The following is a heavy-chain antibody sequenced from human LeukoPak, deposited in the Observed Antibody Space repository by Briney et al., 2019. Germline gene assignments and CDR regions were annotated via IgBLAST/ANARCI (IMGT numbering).Heavy chain of an antibody. Sequence: PGGSLRLSCAASGFTVSSNYMSWVRQAPGKGLEWVAVIYSGGSTYYADSVKGRFTISRDNSKNTLYLQMNSLRAEDTAVYYCARDIVVVPAAIYYYYYGMDVWGQGTTVTVSS. D-gene: IGHD2-2*01. CDR3: ARDIVVVPAAIYYYYYGMDV. CDR2: IYSGGST. J-gene: IGHJ6*02. CDR1: GFTVSSNY. V-gene: IGHV3-53*01.